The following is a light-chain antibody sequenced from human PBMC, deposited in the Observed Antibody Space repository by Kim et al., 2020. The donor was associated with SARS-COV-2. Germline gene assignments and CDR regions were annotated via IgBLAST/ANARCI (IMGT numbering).Light chain of an antibody. CDR2: DAS. J-gene: IGKJ1*01. V-gene: IGKV1-5*01. CDR3: QQYDNYST. CDR1: QSISSW. Sequence: GDRVTITCRASQSISSWLTWYQQKPGEAPKLLIYDASTLESGVPSRFSGSGSGTEFTLTISSLQPDDFATYYCQQYDNYSTFGQGTKVDIK.